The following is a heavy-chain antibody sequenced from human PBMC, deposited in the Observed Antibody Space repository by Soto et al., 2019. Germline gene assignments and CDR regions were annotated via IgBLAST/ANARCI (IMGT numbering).Heavy chain of an antibody. CDR3: ASLNFDILTGYYDFDL. Sequence: SETLSLTCTVSGGSISGYYWSWIRQSPEKGLEYIGYISYSGSTNYNPSLKSRVTTSLDTSKNQFSLKLSSVTAADTAIYYCASLNFDILTGYYDFDLWGQGTMVTVS. D-gene: IGHD3-9*01. CDR1: GGSISGYY. V-gene: IGHV4-59*08. J-gene: IGHJ3*01. CDR2: ISYSGST.